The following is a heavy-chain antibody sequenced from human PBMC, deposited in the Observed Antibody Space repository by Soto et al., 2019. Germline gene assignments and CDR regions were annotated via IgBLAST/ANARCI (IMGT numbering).Heavy chain of an antibody. J-gene: IGHJ4*02. D-gene: IGHD3-22*01. CDR2: INTDGSEK. Sequence: EVNLVESGGGLVLPGGSLRLSCAASGFTFSSYWMSWVRQTPGKGLEWVGNINTDGSEKYYVDSVRGRFTISRDNAANSLYLQMNSLRAEDTAVYYCARTMTARTDDYWGQGTLVTVSS. CDR3: ARTMTARTDDY. V-gene: IGHV3-7*01. CDR1: GFTFSSYW.